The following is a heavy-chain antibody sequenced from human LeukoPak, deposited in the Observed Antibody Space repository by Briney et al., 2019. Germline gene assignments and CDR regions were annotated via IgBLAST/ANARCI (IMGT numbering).Heavy chain of an antibody. CDR1: GYTFTSCG. J-gene: IGHJ5*02. V-gene: IGHV1-18*01. Sequence: ASVKVSCKASGYTFTSCGISWVRQAPGQGLEWMGWISAYNGSTNYAQKLQGRVTMTTDTSTSTAYMELRSLRSDDTAVYYCAREYELRYFDWPRGVGWFDPWGQGTLVTVSS. CDR3: AREYELRYFDWPRGVGWFDP. D-gene: IGHD3-9*01. CDR2: ISAYNGST.